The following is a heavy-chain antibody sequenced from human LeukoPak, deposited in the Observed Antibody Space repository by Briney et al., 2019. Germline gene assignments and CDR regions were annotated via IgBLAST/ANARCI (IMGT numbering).Heavy chain of an antibody. J-gene: IGHJ6*03. CDR2: IYTSGST. CDR3: AREPTQYSSGWYSSLYYYYYMDV. Sequence: SETLSLTCTVSGGSISSYYWSWIRQPAGKGLEWIGRIYTSGSTNYNPSLKSRVTMSVDTSKNQFSLKPSSVTAADTAVYYCAREPTQYSSGWYSSLYYYYYMDVWGKGTTVTVSS. CDR1: GGSISSYY. V-gene: IGHV4-4*07. D-gene: IGHD6-19*01.